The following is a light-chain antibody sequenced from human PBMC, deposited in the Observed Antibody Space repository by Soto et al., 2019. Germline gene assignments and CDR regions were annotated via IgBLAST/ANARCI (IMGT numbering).Light chain of an antibody. Sequence: QSVLTQPPSVSGAPGQRVTISCPGSSSNIGAGYDVQWYQQLPGTAPKLLIYDNRNRPSGVPDRFSGSKSGTSASLAITGLQAEDEADYYCQSYDSSLSAYVFGTSTKVTV. CDR1: SSNIGAGYD. CDR3: QSYDSSLSAYV. J-gene: IGLJ1*01. CDR2: DNR. V-gene: IGLV1-40*01.